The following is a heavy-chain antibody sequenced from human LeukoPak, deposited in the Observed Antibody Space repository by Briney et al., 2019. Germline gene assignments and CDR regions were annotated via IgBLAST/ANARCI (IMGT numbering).Heavy chain of an antibody. D-gene: IGHD3-16*01. J-gene: IGHJ6*02. Sequence: GGSLRLSCAASGFPFNAYWMTWVRQAPGKGLEWVANIRQDGDTKYYVDSVKGRFTISRDNSKNTLYLQMNSLRAEDTAVYYCAKDSRWGTRPNYYYYGMDVWGQGTTVTVSS. CDR2: IRQDGDTK. CDR1: GFPFNAYW. CDR3: AKDSRWGTRPNYYYYGMDV. V-gene: IGHV3-7*01.